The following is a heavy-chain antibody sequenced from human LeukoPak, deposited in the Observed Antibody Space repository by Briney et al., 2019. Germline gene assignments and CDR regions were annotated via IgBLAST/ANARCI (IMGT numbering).Heavy chain of an antibody. CDR1: GGSISSYY. D-gene: IGHD4-11*01. V-gene: IGHV4-59*01. Sequence: SETLSLTCTVSGGSISSYYWSWIRQPPGKGLEWIGYIYYSGSTKYNPSLKSRVTISVDTSKNQFSLKLSSVAAADTAVYYCARYRGKTTVSSLDWFDPWGQGTLVTVSS. CDR2: IYYSGST. CDR3: ARYRGKTTVSSLDWFDP. J-gene: IGHJ5*02.